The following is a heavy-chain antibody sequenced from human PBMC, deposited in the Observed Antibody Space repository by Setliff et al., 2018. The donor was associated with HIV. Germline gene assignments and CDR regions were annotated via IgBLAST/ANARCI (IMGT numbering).Heavy chain of an antibody. V-gene: IGHV4-38-2*01. CDR3: ARAYYDSVWGSHRYRFYYFDY. Sequence: SETLSLTCAVSGYSISSGYYWGWIRQPPGKGLEWIGSVFHSGSTYYNPSLKSRVTMSVDTSKNQFSLKLSSVTAADTAVYYCARAYYDSVWGSHRYRFYYFDYWGQGSLVTVSS. J-gene: IGHJ4*02. CDR1: GYSISSGYY. D-gene: IGHD3-16*02. CDR2: VFHSGST.